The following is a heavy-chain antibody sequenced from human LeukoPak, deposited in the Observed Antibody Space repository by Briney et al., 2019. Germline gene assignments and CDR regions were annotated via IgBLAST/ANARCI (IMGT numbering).Heavy chain of an antibody. Sequence: ASVKVSCKASGYTFSSYDINWVRQATGQELEWVGWMNPDSGDTCYTQKFRGRVTMTGNTSMNTAYMELSSLRAEDTAVYYCAREAIVESKDAFDIWGQGTTVIVSP. CDR2: MNPDSGDT. J-gene: IGHJ3*02. CDR3: AREAIVESKDAFDI. V-gene: IGHV1-8*01. CDR1: GYTFSSYD. D-gene: IGHD2-15*01.